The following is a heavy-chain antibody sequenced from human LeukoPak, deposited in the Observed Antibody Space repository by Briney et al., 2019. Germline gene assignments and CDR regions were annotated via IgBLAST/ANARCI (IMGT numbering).Heavy chain of an antibody. Sequence: PGGSLRLSCAASGFTFSSYAMHWVRQAPGKGLEWVAVISYDGSNKYYADSVKSRFTISRDNSKNTLYLQMNSLRAEDTAVYYCARDRPKGVADTFDYWGQGTLVTVSS. D-gene: IGHD6-19*01. CDR3: ARDRPKGVADTFDY. CDR1: GFTFSSYA. CDR2: ISYDGSNK. V-gene: IGHV3-30*01. J-gene: IGHJ4*02.